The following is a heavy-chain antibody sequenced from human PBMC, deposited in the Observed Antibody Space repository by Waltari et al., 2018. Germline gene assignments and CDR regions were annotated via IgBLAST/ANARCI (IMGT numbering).Heavy chain of an antibody. CDR1: AFIFDDFA. CDR2: ISWNSGSI. D-gene: IGHD5-18*01. J-gene: IGHJ4*02. Sequence: EVPLVESGGGLVQPGRSLRLSCAVSAFIFDDFAMHRVRQSIGQAREWVSGISWNSGSIGYADSVKGRFTIARDNAKNSLYLQMNSLRAEDMALYYCAKGDTAMVGTPYYFDYWGQGTLVTVSS. V-gene: IGHV3-9*03. CDR3: AKGDTAMVGTPYYFDY.